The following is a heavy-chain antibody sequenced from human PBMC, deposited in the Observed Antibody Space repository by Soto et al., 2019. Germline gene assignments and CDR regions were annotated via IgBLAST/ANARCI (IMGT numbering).Heavy chain of an antibody. CDR2: MEPSTGRT. V-gene: IGHV1-8*01. CDR3: PRDVSAGVDY. CDR1: GYSFTSLD. D-gene: IGHD6-19*01. Sequence: ASVKVSCKASGYSFTSLDINWVRQTAGQGLEWMGWMEPSTGRTGYAQKFQGRVTMTRDTSINTAYMELTTLTSDDTAFYYCPRDVSAGVDYWGQGTLVTAPQ. J-gene: IGHJ4*02.